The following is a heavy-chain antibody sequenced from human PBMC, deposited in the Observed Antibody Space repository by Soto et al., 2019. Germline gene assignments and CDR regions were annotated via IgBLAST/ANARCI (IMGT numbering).Heavy chain of an antibody. CDR3: TTEYYYDSSGYYF. D-gene: IGHD3-22*01. Sequence: PGGSLRLSCAATGFTFSGSAMYRVRQASGKGLEWVGRIKSKANSYATAYAASVKGRFTISRDDSKNTAYLQMNSLKTEDTAVYYCTTEYYYDSSGYYFWGQGT. V-gene: IGHV3-73*01. CDR2: IKSKANSYAT. CDR1: GFTFSGSA. J-gene: IGHJ4*02.